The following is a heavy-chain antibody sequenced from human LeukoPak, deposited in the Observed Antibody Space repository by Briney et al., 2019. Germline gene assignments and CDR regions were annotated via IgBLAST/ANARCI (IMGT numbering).Heavy chain of an antibody. CDR1: GGSFSNYY. V-gene: IGHV4-34*01. CDR3: ARRFVDTAMVQFDY. Sequence: PSETLSLTCAVYGGSFSNYYWAWIRQPPGKGLEWIGEINHSGSTNYNPSLKSRVTISVDTSKNQFSLKLSSVTAADTAVYYCARRFVDTAMVQFDYWGQGTLVTVSS. CDR2: INHSGST. D-gene: IGHD5-18*01. J-gene: IGHJ4*02.